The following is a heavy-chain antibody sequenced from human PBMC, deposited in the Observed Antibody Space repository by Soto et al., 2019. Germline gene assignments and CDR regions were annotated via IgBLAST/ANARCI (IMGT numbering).Heavy chain of an antibody. J-gene: IGHJ4*02. CDR3: ARVPYCSGGSCYQYYFDY. V-gene: IGHV1-69*12. D-gene: IGHD2-15*01. Sequence: QVQLVQSGAEVKKPGSSVKVSCKASGGTFSSYAISWVRQAPGQGLEWMGGIIPIFGTANYAQKFQGRVTITADESTGTAYMELSSLRSEDTAVYYCARVPYCSGGSCYQYYFDYWGQGTLVTVSS. CDR1: GGTFSSYA. CDR2: IIPIFGTA.